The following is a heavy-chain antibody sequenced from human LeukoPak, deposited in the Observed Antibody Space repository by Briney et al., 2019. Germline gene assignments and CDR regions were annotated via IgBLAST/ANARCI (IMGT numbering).Heavy chain of an antibody. CDR3: ARGCPYYYGMDV. CDR2: IYSGGST. Sequence: GGSLRLSCAASGFTVSSNYMIWVRQAPGKGLEWVSVIYSGGSTYYADSVKGRFTISRDNSKNTLYLQMNSLRAEDTAVYYCARGCPYYYGMDVWGQGTTVTVSS. J-gene: IGHJ6*02. V-gene: IGHV3-53*01. CDR1: GFTVSSNY.